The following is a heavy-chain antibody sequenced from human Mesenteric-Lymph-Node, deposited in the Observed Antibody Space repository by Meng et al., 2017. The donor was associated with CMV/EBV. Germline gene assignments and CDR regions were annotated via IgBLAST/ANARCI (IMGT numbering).Heavy chain of an antibody. J-gene: IGHJ4*02. CDR3: AGDPYNYYDSSWSY. Sequence: SETLSLTCAVYGGSFSGYYWSWIRQPPGKGLEWIGEINHSGSTNYNPSLKSRVTMSAGTSGNYFSLKLTSVTAADTAVYYCAGDPYNYYDSSWSYWGQGILVTVSS. CDR2: INHSGST. V-gene: IGHV4-34*01. CDR1: GGSFSGYY. D-gene: IGHD3-22*01.